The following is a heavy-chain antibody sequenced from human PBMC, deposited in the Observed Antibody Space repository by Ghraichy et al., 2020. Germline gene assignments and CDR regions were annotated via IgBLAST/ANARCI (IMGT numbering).Heavy chain of an antibody. J-gene: IGHJ2*01. D-gene: IGHD6-19*01. CDR2: ISGSGGST. V-gene: IGHV3-23*01. CDR1: GFTFSSYA. Sequence: GGSLRLSCAASGFTFSSYAMSWVRQAPGKGLEWVSAISGSGGSTYYADSVKGRFTISRDNSKNTLYLQMNSLRAEDTAVYYCAKSLKSSGWLYWYFDLWGRGTLVTVSS. CDR3: AKSLKSSGWLYWYFDL.